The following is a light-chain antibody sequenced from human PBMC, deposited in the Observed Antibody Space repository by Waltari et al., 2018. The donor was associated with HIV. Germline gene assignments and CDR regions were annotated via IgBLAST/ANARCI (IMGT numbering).Light chain of an antibody. V-gene: IGKV1-5*03. J-gene: IGKJ2*01. CDR3: QQYNNT. Sequence: DVQMTQSPSTLSASLGDSVTIICRASQSISNWLAWYQHKPGRAPKLLIYEASLLETGVTSRFSGSGSGTVFTLTINDLQPDDFATYYCQQYNNTFGQGTKLEIK. CDR1: QSISNW. CDR2: EAS.